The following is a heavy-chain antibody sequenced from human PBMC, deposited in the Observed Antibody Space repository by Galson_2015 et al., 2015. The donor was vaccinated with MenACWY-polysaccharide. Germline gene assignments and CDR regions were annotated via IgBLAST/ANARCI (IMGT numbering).Heavy chain of an antibody. V-gene: IGHV3-30*18. CDR2: ISFDGSKK. Sequence: SLRLSCAASGFTVSNFYMSWVRQAPGNELEWVGVISFDGSKKYYADSVKGRFTISRDNSKNTQYLQINSLRTEDTAVYYCAKGLAPDYGDYGVDYWGQGTLVTVSS. CDR1: GFTVSNFY. J-gene: IGHJ4*02. D-gene: IGHD4-17*01. CDR3: AKGLAPDYGDYGVDY.